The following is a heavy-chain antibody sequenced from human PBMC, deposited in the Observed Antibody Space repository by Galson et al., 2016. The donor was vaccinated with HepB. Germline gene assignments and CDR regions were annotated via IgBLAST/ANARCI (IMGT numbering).Heavy chain of an antibody. CDR2: ISFDGSNK. CDR1: GFTFSTYA. J-gene: IGHJ6*02. V-gene: IGHV3-30-3*01. CDR3: ARGKGYHYHAMDV. Sequence: SLRLSCAASGFTFSTYAMHWVRQAPGKGLEWVAGISFDGSNKYYADSVKGRFTISRDNSKNTLYLQMNSLRPEDTAVHFCARGKGYHYHAMDVWGQGTTVTVSS.